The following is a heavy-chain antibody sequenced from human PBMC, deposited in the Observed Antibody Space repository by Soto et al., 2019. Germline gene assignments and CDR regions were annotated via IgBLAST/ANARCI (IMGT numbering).Heavy chain of an antibody. J-gene: IGHJ1*01. CDR2: IIPIFGTA. Sequence: QVQLVQSGAEVKKPGSTVKVSCKASGGTFSSYAISWVRQAPGQGLEWMGGIIPIFGTANYAQKFQGRVTSTADESTGTAYMELSSLRSEHTARYYGAEDRRVLEWELRGYFQHWVHGTLVTVSS. V-gene: IGHV1-69*01. D-gene: IGHD1-26*01. CDR1: GGTFSSYA. CDR3: AEDRRVLEWELRGYFQH.